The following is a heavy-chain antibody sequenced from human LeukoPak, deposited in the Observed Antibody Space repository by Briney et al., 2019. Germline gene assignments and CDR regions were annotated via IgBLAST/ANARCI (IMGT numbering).Heavy chain of an antibody. Sequence: GGSLRLSCAASGFTFSNYGMHWVRQAPGKGLEWVAVVWDDGSNKYYADSVKGRFAISRDNSKNTLFLQMNRLRAEDTAVYYCARGGLRHFDRSPFEVWGQGTMVTVSS. CDR3: ARGGLRHFDRSPFEV. J-gene: IGHJ3*01. V-gene: IGHV3-33*01. D-gene: IGHD3-9*01. CDR2: VWDDGSNK. CDR1: GFTFSNYG.